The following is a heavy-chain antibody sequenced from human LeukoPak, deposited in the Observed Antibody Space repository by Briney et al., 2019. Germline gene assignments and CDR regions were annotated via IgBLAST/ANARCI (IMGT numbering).Heavy chain of an antibody. CDR1: GFSISTHG. CDR3: ARSDLVATYYYYYGMDV. Sequence: GTSLRLSCVVSGFSISTHGMHWVRQAPGKGLEWVAMISHDGSLDFYGDSVKGRFTISRDNSKNTLYLQMNSLRAEDTAVYYCARSDLVATYYYYYGMDVWGQGTTVTVSS. J-gene: IGHJ6*02. V-gene: IGHV3-30*03. D-gene: IGHD5-12*01. CDR2: ISHDGSLD.